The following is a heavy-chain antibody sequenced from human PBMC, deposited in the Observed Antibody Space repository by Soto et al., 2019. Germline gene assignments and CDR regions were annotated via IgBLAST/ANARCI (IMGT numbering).Heavy chain of an antibody. CDR3: ASGYYDSSGYSIDY. D-gene: IGHD3-22*01. J-gene: IGHJ4*02. CDR1: GGTFNSNA. Sequence: QVQLMQSGSEVKKPGSSVKISCKAFGGTFNSNAFSWVRQVPGQGLEWMGGLAVILGTPNYAQKFQGRVTLSADETTTTAYMEVTSLTSEATAVYYCASGYYDSSGYSIDYWGQGTQITVSS. V-gene: IGHV1-69*01. CDR2: LAVILGTP.